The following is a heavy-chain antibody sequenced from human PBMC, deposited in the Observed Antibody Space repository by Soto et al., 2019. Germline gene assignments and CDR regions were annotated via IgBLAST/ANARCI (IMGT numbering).Heavy chain of an antibody. CDR1: GYTFTIYG. V-gene: IGHV1-18*04. D-gene: IGHD3-22*01. Sequence: QVQLVQSGAEVKKPGASVKVSCKASGYTFTIYGISWVRQAPGQGLEWMGWISGYNGNTDYAQNLQDRVTLTTDANTSSVYMELRSIRSYDTAVYYCARGDYYDSSGYYGYGGQGTLITVSS. J-gene: IGHJ4*02. CDR3: ARGDYYDSSGYYGY. CDR2: ISGYNGNT.